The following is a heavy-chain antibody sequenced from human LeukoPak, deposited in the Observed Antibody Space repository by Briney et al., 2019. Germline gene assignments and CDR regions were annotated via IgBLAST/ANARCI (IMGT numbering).Heavy chain of an antibody. CDR2: IYYSGST. V-gene: IGHV4-39*07. CDR1: GGYISSSSYY. CDR3: ARDSDFWGFDY. J-gene: IGHJ4*02. D-gene: IGHD7-27*01. Sequence: SETLSLTCTVSGGYISSSSYYWGWIRQPPGKGLEWIGSIYYSGSTYYNPSLKSRVTISVDTSKNQFSLKLSSVTAADTAVYYCARDSDFWGFDYWGQGTLVTVSS.